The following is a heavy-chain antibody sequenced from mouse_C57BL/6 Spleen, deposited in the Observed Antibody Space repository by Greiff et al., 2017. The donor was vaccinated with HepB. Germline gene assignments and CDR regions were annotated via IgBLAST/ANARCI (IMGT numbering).Heavy chain of an antibody. V-gene: IGHV14-2*01. CDR3: ALYSFSWFAY. D-gene: IGHD2-1*01. Sequence: EVQLQQSGAELVKPGASVKLSCTASGFNIKDYYMHWVKQRTEQGLEWIGRIDPEDGETKSAPKFQGKATRTAVTSSNTAYLQLSSLTSVDTAVYYCALYSFSWFAYWGQGTLVTDSA. J-gene: IGHJ3*01. CDR1: GFNIKDYY. CDR2: IDPEDGET.